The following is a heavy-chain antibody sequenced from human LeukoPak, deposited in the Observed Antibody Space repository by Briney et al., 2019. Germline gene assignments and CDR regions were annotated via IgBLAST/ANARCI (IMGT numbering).Heavy chain of an antibody. Sequence: PGGSLRLSCAASGSTFNSYAMSSVRQAPGKGLEWVSDISGSGGSTYYADSVKGRFTISRDNSKNTLYLQMNSLRAEDTAVYYCAKAAEPHYYDSSGYVNYWGQGTLVTVSP. CDR1: GSTFNSYA. J-gene: IGHJ4*02. D-gene: IGHD3-22*01. CDR3: AKAAEPHYYDSSGYVNY. V-gene: IGHV3-23*01. CDR2: ISGSGGST.